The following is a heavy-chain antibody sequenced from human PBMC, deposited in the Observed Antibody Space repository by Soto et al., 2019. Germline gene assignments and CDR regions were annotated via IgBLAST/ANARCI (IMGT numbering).Heavy chain of an antibody. V-gene: IGHV5-51*01. CDR3: ARHVRSGTAMAFDDYYDSSGYYYVAPDY. Sequence: PGESLKISCKGSGYSFTSYWIGWVRQMPGKGLEWMGIIYPGDSDTRYSPSFQGQATISADKSISTAYLQWSSLKASDTAMYYCARHVRSGTAMAFDDYYDSSGYYYVAPDYWGQGTLVTVSS. CDR2: IYPGDSDT. D-gene: IGHD3-22*01. CDR1: GYSFTSYW. J-gene: IGHJ4*02.